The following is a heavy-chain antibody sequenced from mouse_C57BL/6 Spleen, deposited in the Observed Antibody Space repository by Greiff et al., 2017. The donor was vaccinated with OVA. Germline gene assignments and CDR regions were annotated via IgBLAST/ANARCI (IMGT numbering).Heavy chain of an antibody. Sequence: EVILVASGGCLVQPGGSMQLSCASSGFPFRDAWLDWVRPSPETGLDWVAEIRNKANNHATYYAESVKGRFTISRDDSKSSVYLQMNSLRAEDTGIYYCTRRGIYYGNLYAMDYWGQGTSVTVSS. CDR2: IRNKANNHAT. D-gene: IGHD2-1*01. CDR1: GFPFRDAW. CDR3: TRRGIYYGNLYAMDY. J-gene: IGHJ4*01. V-gene: IGHV6-6*01.